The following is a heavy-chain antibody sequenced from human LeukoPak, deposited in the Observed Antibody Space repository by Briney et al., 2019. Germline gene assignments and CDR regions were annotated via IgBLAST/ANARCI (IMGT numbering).Heavy chain of an antibody. Sequence: ASVKVPRKTSGYSFNGYFKHRVRQAPGQGPEWMGWINPNTGVTTYAQNFQGRVTVSRDTSITTAYMDLTRLRSDDTAVYYCARGSSSSWSYLDSWGQGTLVTVSS. V-gene: IGHV1-2*02. CDR3: ARGSSSSWSYLDS. D-gene: IGHD6-13*01. J-gene: IGHJ4*02. CDR1: GYSFNGYF. CDR2: INPNTGVT.